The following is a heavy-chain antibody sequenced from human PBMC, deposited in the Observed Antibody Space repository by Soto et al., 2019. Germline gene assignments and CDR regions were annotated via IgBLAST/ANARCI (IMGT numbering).Heavy chain of an antibody. CDR3: ARDYSGSYFDY. CDR1: GGSISSGGYY. J-gene: IGHJ4*02. CDR2: IYYSGST. V-gene: IGHV4-31*03. D-gene: IGHD1-26*01. Sequence: KTSETLSLTCTVSGGSISSGGYYWSWIRQHPGKGLEWIGYIYYSGSTYYNPSLKSRVTISVDTSKNQFSLKLSSVTAADTAVYYCARDYSGSYFDYWGQGTLVTVSS.